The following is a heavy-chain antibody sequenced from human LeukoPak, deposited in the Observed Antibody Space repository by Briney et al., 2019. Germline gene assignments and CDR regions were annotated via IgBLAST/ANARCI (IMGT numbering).Heavy chain of an antibody. D-gene: IGHD5-18*01. Sequence: GGSLRLSCAASGFTVSSKHVSWVRQAPGKGLEWVSVIYSGNSTYYADSVKGRFSISRDNSKNTVHLQMNSLRAEDTAVYYCAKAWIQLWLLYGSWGQGTLVTVSS. J-gene: IGHJ5*02. CDR2: IYSGNST. CDR1: GFTVSSKH. CDR3: AKAWIQLWLLYGS. V-gene: IGHV3-53*01.